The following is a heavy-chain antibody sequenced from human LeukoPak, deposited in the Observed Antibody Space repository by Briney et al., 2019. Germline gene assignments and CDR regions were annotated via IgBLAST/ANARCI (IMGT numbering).Heavy chain of an antibody. D-gene: IGHD3-9*01. V-gene: IGHV4-59*01. CDR2: IYYSGST. CDR1: GGSISSYY. J-gene: IGHJ3*02. CDR3: ARASDILTGYYAFDI. Sequence: SETLSLTCTVSGGSISSYYWSWIGQPPGKGLEWIGYIYYSGSTNYNPSLKSRVTISVDTSKNQFSLKLSSVTAADTAVYYCARASDILTGYYAFDIWGQGTMVTVSS.